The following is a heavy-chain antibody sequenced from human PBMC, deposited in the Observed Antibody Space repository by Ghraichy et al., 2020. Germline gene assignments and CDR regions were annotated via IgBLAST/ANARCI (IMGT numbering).Heavy chain of an antibody. D-gene: IGHD6-13*01. V-gene: IGHV1-69*13. J-gene: IGHJ6*02. CDR3: ARENDSSWSLPDPSYGMDV. CDR2: IIPIFGTA. Sequence: SVKVSCKASGGTFSSYAISWVRQAPGQGLEWMGGIIPIFGTANYAQKFQGRVTITADESTSTAYMELSSLRSEDTAVYYCARENDSSWSLPDPSYGMDVWGQGTTVTVSS. CDR1: GGTFSSYA.